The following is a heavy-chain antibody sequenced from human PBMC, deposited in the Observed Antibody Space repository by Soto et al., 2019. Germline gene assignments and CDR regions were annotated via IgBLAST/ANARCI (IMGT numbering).Heavy chain of an antibody. D-gene: IGHD6-13*01. CDR3: ASSPSSVETAAALTY. Sequence: GGSLRLSCAASGFTFSSYGMHWVRQAPGKGLEWVAVIWYDGSNKYYADSVKGRFTISRDNSKNTLYLQMNSLRAEDTAVYYCASSPSSVETAAALTYWGQGTLVTVSS. CDR2: IWYDGSNK. J-gene: IGHJ4*02. CDR1: GFTFSSYG. V-gene: IGHV3-33*01.